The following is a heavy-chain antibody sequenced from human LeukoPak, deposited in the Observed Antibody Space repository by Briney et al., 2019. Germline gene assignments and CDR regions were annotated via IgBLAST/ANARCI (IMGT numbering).Heavy chain of an antibody. V-gene: IGHV4-61*02. D-gene: IGHD5-18*01. CDR3: ARGNRDTAIDY. Sequence: PSQTLSLTCTVSGGSISSSGYYWSWIRQPAGKGLEWIGRIYTSGSTNYNPSLKSRVTISVDTSKNQFSLKLSSVTAADTAVYYCARGNRDTAIDYWGQGTLVTVSS. J-gene: IGHJ4*02. CDR1: GGSISSSGYY. CDR2: IYTSGST.